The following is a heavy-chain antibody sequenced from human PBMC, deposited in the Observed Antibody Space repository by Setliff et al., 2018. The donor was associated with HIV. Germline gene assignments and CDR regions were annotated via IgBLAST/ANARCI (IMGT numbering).Heavy chain of an antibody. J-gene: IGHJ1*01. V-gene: IGHV4-61*02. Sequence: LSLTCTVSGGSISSGSYYWTWIRQPAGKGLEWIGRIYTSGSTNYNPSLKSLVAISLDTSKNQFSLNLNSVTAADTAVYYCARESGSYPYRVLQHWGQGTLVTVSS. CDR1: GGSISSGSYY. CDR3: ARESGSYPYRVLQH. CDR2: IYTSGST. D-gene: IGHD1-26*01.